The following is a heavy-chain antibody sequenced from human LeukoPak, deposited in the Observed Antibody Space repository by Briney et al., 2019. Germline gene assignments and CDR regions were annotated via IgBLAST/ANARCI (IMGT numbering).Heavy chain of an antibody. V-gene: IGHV1-24*01. CDR3: ARVRYYYGSGKYYFDY. J-gene: IGHJ4*02. CDR2: FDPEDGET. Sequence: ASVKVSCKVSGYTLTELSMHWVRQAPGKGLEWMGGFDPEDGETIYAQKFQGRVTMTEDTSTDTAYMELSSLRSEDTAVYYCARVRYYYGSGKYYFDYWGQGTLVTASS. CDR1: GYTLTELS. D-gene: IGHD3-10*01.